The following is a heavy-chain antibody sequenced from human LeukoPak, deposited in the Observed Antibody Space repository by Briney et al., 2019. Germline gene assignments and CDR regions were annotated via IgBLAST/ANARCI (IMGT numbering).Heavy chain of an antibody. CDR1: GYTFTGYY. CDR3: ARDLQQWLANTVY. V-gene: IGHV1-2*02. CDR2: INPNSGGT. D-gene: IGHD6-19*01. J-gene: IGHJ4*02. Sequence: ASVKVSCKASGYTFTGYYMHWVRQAPGQGLEWMGWINPNSGGTNYAQKFQGRATMTRDTSISTAYMELSRLRSDDTAVYYCARDLQQWLANTVYWGQGTLVTVSS.